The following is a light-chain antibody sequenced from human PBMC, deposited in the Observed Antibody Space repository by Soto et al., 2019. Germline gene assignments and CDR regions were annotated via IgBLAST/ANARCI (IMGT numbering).Light chain of an antibody. CDR3: QQYYSTPLT. J-gene: IGKJ2*01. CDR2: WAS. Sequence: DIVMTQSPDSLAVSLGERATINCKSSQSVLYSSNNKNYLAWYQQKPGQPPKLLIYWASTRESGVPDRFGGSGSGTDFTLTISSLQAEDVGGYYCQQYYSTPLTFGEGTKLEIK. CDR1: QSVLYSSNNKNY. V-gene: IGKV4-1*01.